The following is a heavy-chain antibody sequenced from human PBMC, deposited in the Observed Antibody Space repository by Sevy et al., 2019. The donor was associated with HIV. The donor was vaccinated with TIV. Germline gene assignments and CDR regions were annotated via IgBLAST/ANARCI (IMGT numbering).Heavy chain of an antibody. V-gene: IGHV3-11*04. CDR2: IDRSGSDL. CDR1: GFTFGDYY. J-gene: IGHJ6*03. D-gene: IGHD3-16*01. CDR3: AGDLGGVTNRCFSYYMDV. Sequence: GGSLRLSCEASGFTFGDYYMSWIRQAPGKGLEWISYIDRSGSDLYYADSVKGRFTISRDNGKKSLYLQMRSLRTDDTAVYYCAGDLGGVTNRCFSYYMDVWGKGTPVTVSS.